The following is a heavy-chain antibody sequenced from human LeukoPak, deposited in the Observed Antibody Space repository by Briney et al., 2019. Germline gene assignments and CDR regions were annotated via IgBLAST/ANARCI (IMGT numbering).Heavy chain of an antibody. J-gene: IGHJ4*02. D-gene: IGHD3-10*01. Sequence: GGSLRLSCVASGFTFGKYWMSWVRQAPGKGLEWVANIKLDGSEKNYVDSVKGRFTISRDNSKNTLYLQMNSLRAEDTAVYYCAREAGELLDYWGQGTLVTVSS. V-gene: IGHV3-7*01. CDR1: GFTFGKYW. CDR3: AREAGELLDY. CDR2: IKLDGSEK.